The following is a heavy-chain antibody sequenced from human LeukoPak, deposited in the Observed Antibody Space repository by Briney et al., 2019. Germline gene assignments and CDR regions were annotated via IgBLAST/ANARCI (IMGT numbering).Heavy chain of an antibody. CDR2: INHSGST. J-gene: IGHJ5*02. V-gene: IGHV4-34*01. CDR1: GGSVSGYC. Sequence: PSETLSLTCAVSGGSVSGYCCSWIRHPPGKGRGCMWEINHSGSTNYNTSLKSRVTISVATSKNQFYRKLSSMTAADTAVYYCARLGPSAYSYVPWFVPWGQRTPVTLSS. D-gene: IGHD5-18*01. CDR3: ARLGPSAYSYVPWFVP.